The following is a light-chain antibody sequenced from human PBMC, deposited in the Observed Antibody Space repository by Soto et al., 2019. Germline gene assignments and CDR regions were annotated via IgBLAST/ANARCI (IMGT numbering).Light chain of an antibody. CDR1: QGISSY. CDR2: AAS. CDR3: QQADTFPIT. V-gene: IGKV1-8*01. Sequence: AIRMTRSPSSFYASTEDRVTITCLASQGISSYLDWYQQKPGKAPKLLIYAASSLQSGVPSRLRGSGFGTDLTITISSLKTEDSEIYYCQQADTFPITFGHGTRLEIK. J-gene: IGKJ5*01.